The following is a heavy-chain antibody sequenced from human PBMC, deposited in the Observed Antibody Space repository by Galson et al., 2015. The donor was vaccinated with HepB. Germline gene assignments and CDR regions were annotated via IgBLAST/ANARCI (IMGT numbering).Heavy chain of an antibody. CDR1: GYTFTSYA. CDR2: ISAYNGNR. D-gene: IGHD5-18*01. Sequence: SVKVSCKASGYTFTSYAISWVRQAPGQGLEWMGWISAYNGNRNFAQNLQGRVTMTTDASTSTAYMELRSLKSDDTAVYYCARVHSYGYGSYFDYWGQGTLVTVSP. J-gene: IGHJ4*02. V-gene: IGHV1-18*04. CDR3: ARVHSYGYGSYFDY.